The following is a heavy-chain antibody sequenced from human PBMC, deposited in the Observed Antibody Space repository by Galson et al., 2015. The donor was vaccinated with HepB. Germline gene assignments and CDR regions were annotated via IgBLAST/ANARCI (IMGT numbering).Heavy chain of an antibody. J-gene: IGHJ4*02. Sequence: SLRLSCAASGFTFSNAWMSWVRQAPGKGLEWVGRIKSKTDGGTTDYAAPVKGRFTISRDDSKNTLYLQMNSLKTEDTAVYYCTTDPGGDIVVVPAAMDGDIVATIGFWGQGTLVTVSS. CDR2: IKSKTDGGTT. V-gene: IGHV3-15*01. CDR3: TTDPGGDIVVVPAAMDGDIVATIGF. D-gene: IGHD2-2*01. CDR1: GFTFSNAW.